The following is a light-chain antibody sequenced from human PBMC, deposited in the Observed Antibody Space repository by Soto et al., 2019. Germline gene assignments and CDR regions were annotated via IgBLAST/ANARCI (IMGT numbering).Light chain of an antibody. CDR2: GAS. J-gene: IGKJ1*01. CDR3: QQYGSSSWT. V-gene: IGKV3-20*01. CDR1: QSFSSSS. Sequence: EIVLTQSPGTLSFSKGGRATLSCRANQSFSSSSLAWYQQKPGQAPRLLIYGASSRATGIPDRFSGSGSGTDFTLTISRLEPEDFAVYYCQQYGSSSWTFGQGTKVDIK.